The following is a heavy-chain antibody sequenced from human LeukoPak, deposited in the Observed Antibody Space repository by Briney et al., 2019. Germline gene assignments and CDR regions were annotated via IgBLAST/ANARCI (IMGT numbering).Heavy chain of an antibody. CDR1: GFTFSNYA. V-gene: IGHV3-23*01. D-gene: IGHD5-24*01. CDR3: ARSRDGYNILDY. J-gene: IGHJ4*02. Sequence: PGGSLRLSCAASGFTFSNYAMTWVRQAPGKGLEWVSAILGGGDTTHYADSVKGRFTISRDNSKNTLNLQMNSLRAEDTALYYCARSRDGYNILDYWGQGTLVTVSS. CDR2: ILGGGDTT.